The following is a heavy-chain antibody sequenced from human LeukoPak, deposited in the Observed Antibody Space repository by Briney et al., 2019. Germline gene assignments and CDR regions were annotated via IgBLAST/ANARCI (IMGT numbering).Heavy chain of an antibody. J-gene: IGHJ3*02. Sequence: PGGSLRLSYAASGFTFSYAWMSWVRQAPGKGLEWVGRIKSNADGGTTDYAAPVKGRFTISRDDSEDTLYLHMNSLKTEDTAVYYCTTAEVDAFDIWGHGTIVTVSS. CDR3: TTAEVDAFDI. CDR2: IKSNADGGTT. V-gene: IGHV3-15*01. CDR1: GFTFSYAW.